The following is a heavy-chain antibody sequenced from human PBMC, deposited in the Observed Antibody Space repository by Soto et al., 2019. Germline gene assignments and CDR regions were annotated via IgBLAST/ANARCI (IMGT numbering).Heavy chain of an antibody. CDR2: MNPNSGNT. CDR3: ARGITMVRGTLFGY. V-gene: IGHV1-8*01. Sequence: QVQLVQSGAEVKKPGASVKVSCKASGYTFTSYDINWVRQATGQGLEWMGWMNPNSGNTGYAQKFQGRVTMTRNPSISTAYMELSSLRSEDTAVSYCARGITMVRGTLFGYWGQGTLVTVSS. CDR1: GYTFTSYD. J-gene: IGHJ4*02. D-gene: IGHD3-10*01.